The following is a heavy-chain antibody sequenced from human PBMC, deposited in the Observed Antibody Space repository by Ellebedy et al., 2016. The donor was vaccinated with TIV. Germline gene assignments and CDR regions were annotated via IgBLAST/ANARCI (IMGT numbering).Heavy chain of an antibody. Sequence: GESLKISCAASGFTFSSYAMSWVRQAPGKGLEWVANINQDGSEKNYVDSVKGRFTISRDNAKNSLYLQMNRLRAEDTAIYYCARGWGETHGDVWGLGTTVTVSS. CDR3: ARGWGETHGDV. CDR1: GFTFSSYA. D-gene: IGHD3-16*01. V-gene: IGHV3-7*03. CDR2: INQDGSEK. J-gene: IGHJ6*02.